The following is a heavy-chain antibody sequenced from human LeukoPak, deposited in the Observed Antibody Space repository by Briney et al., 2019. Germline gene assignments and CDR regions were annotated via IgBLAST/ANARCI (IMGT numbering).Heavy chain of an antibody. Sequence: PGGSLRLSCAASGFTFSSYWMSWVRQAPGKGLEWVANIKEDGSDKYYVDSVRGRFTISRDNAKNSLFLQMSSLRAEDTAVYYCARDFNPAGYSSAWATCAIWGQGTVVTVSS. CDR3: ARDFNPAGYSSAWATCAI. J-gene: IGHJ4*02. CDR2: IKEDGSDK. D-gene: IGHD6-19*01. CDR1: GFTFSSYW. V-gene: IGHV3-7*05.